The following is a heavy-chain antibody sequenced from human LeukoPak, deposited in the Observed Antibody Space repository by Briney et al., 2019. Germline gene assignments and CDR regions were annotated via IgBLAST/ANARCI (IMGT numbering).Heavy chain of an antibody. CDR1: GDSISSTNYY. V-gene: IGHV4-39*01. J-gene: IGHJ4*02. CDR2: IYYSGST. D-gene: IGHD3-9*01. Sequence: SETLSLTCTVSGDSISSTNYYWGWIRQPPGKGLEWIGSIYYSGSTYYNPSLESRVTISVDTSKNQFSLKLSSVTAADTAVYYCARQEGITIPRYWGQGTLVTVSS. CDR3: ARQEGITIPRY.